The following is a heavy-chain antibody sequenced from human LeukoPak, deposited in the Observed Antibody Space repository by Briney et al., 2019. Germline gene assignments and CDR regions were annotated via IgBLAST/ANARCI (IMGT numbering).Heavy chain of an antibody. CDR3: TAPSFVVPAAIEY. CDR2: IKSKTDGGTT. Sequence: PGGSLRLSCAASGFTCSNAWMSWVRQAPGKGLEWVGRIKSKTDGGTTDYAAPVKGRFTISRDDSKNTLYLQMNSLKTEDTAVYYCTAPSFVVPAAIEYWGQGTLVTVSS. CDR1: GFTCSNAW. D-gene: IGHD2-2*01. V-gene: IGHV3-15*01. J-gene: IGHJ4*02.